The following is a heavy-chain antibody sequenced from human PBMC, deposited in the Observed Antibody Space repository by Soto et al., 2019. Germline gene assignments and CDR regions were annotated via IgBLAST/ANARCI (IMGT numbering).Heavy chain of an antibody. Sequence: QITLKESGPTLVKPTQTLTLTCTFSGFSLTTSRVGVGWIRQPPGKALEWLALIYWDDDKRFSPSLKTRLTITRDTSKNQVVLTTTNMDPVDTATYYCGHGSYYNFWSGYPPLDYWGQGTLVTVSS. D-gene: IGHD3-3*01. J-gene: IGHJ4*02. V-gene: IGHV2-5*02. CDR1: GFSLTTSRVG. CDR2: IYWDDDK. CDR3: GHGSYYNFWSGYPPLDY.